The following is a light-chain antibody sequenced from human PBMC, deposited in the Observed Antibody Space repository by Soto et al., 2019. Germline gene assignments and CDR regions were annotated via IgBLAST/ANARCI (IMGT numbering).Light chain of an antibody. V-gene: IGLV1-40*01. Sequence: QSVLTQPPSVSGAPGQRVTISCAGSSSNIGARYDVHWYQQLPGTAPKLLIYGNNNRPSGVPDRFSGSKSGTSASLAITGLQAEDEADYYCQSYDSKLSGHVVFGGGTKLTVL. CDR3: QSYDSKLSGHVV. CDR2: GNN. CDR1: SSNIGARYD. J-gene: IGLJ2*01.